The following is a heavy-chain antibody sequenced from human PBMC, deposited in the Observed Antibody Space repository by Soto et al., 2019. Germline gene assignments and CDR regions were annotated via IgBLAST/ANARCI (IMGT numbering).Heavy chain of an antibody. CDR2: INPKSGDS. V-gene: IGHV1-2*04. CDR3: ARGAEVGIELAAFDQ. D-gene: IGHD2-8*02. CDR1: GYTFSDYY. Sequence: QVHLVQSGAEVKRAGASVTVSCKASGYTFSDYYIHWVRKAPGQGLQWMGCINPKSGDSRYAQMFRCWVFMTRDTSISTAYIEVSGLKSDDTAVYFCARGAEVGIELAAFDQWGQGTLVTVSA. J-gene: IGHJ4*02.